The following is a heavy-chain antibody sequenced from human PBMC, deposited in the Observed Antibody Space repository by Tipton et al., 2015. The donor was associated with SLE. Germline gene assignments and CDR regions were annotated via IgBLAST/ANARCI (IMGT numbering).Heavy chain of an antibody. CDR1: GGSISSYY. CDR2: IYYSGST. V-gene: IGHV4-59*08. CDR3: ASTPMTTVTTGAFDI. J-gene: IGHJ3*02. D-gene: IGHD4-17*01. Sequence: GLVKPSETLSLTCTVSGGSISSYYWSWIRQPPGKGLEWIGYIYYSGSTNYNPSLKSRVTISVDTSKNQFSLKLSSVTAADTAVYYCASTPMTTVTTGAFDIWGQGTMVTVSS.